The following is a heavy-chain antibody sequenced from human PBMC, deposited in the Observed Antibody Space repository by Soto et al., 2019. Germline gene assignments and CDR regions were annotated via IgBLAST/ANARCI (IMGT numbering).Heavy chain of an antibody. CDR3: AKDSPLVEYSSSWFLFDP. CDR1: GFTFSSYA. Sequence: GGSLRLSCAASGFTFSSYAMSWVRQAPGKGLEWVSAISGSGGSTYYADSVKGRFTISRDNSKNTLYLQMNSLRAEDTAAYYCAKDSPLVEYSSSWFLFDPWGQGTLVTVSS. CDR2: ISGSGGST. V-gene: IGHV3-23*01. J-gene: IGHJ5*02. D-gene: IGHD6-13*01.